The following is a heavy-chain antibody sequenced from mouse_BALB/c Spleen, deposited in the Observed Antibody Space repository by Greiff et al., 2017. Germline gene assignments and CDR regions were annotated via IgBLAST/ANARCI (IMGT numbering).Heavy chain of an antibody. V-gene: IGHV1-67*01. CDR2: ISTYYGNT. CDR1: GYTFTDYA. CDR3: ARSGYGNYLAGFAY. J-gene: IGHJ3*01. D-gene: IGHD2-10*02. Sequence: VQLQQSGPELVRPGVSVKISCKGSGYTFTDYAMHWVKQSHAKSLEWIGVISTYYGNTNYNQKFKGKATMTVDKSSSTAYMELARLTSEDSAIYYCARSGYGNYLAGFAYWGQGTLVTVSA.